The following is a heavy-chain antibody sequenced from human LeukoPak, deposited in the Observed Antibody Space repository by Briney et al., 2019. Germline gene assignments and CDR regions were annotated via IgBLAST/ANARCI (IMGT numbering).Heavy chain of an antibody. J-gene: IGHJ5*02. CDR2: ISYDGSNK. D-gene: IGHD5-18*01. V-gene: IGHV3-30-3*01. CDR1: GFTFSSYA. CDR3: ARDFSDTDWFDP. Sequence: GGSLRLSCAASGFTFSSYAMHWVRQAPGKGLEWVAVISYDGSNKYYADSVKGRFTISRDNSKNTLYLQMNSLRAEDTAVYHCARDFSDTDWFDPWGQGTLVTVSS.